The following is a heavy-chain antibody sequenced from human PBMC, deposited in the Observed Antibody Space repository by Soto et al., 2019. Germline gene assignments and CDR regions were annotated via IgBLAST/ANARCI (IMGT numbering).Heavy chain of an antibody. Sequence: QITLKESGPTLVKPTQTLTLTCTFSGFSLSTSGVGVGWIRQPPGKALEWLALIYWDDDKRYSPSLKSRLTIXXDXSXSQLVLTLTNMDPVHTATYSCPHRLSLLGLEPYFDYWGQGTLVTVSS. V-gene: IGHV2-5*02. J-gene: IGHJ4*02. CDR1: GFSLSTSGVG. D-gene: IGHD1-26*01. CDR2: IYWDDDK. CDR3: PHRLSLLGLEPYFDY.